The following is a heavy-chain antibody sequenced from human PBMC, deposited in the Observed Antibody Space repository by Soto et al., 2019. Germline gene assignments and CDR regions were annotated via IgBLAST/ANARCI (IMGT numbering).Heavy chain of an antibody. D-gene: IGHD3-22*01. CDR1: GGTFSSYA. CDR3: ARGRDDSSGYYNSWFDP. CDR2: IIPIFGTA. V-gene: IGHV1-69*01. J-gene: IGHJ5*02. Sequence: QVQLVQSGAEVKKPGSSVKVSCKASGGTFSSYAISWVRQAPGQGLEWMGGIIPIFGTANYAQKFQGRVTITADESTSTAYMEPSSLRSEDTAVYYCARGRDDSSGYYNSWFDPWGQGTLVTVSS.